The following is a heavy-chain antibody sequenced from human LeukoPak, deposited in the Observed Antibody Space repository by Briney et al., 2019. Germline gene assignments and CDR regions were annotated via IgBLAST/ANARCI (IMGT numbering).Heavy chain of an antibody. CDR3: AREIGGDFHFDY. CDR2: ISSSSSTI. D-gene: IGHD3-3*01. Sequence: PGGSLRLSCAASGFTFSSYSMNWVRQAPGKGLEWASYISSSSSTIYYADSVKGRFTISRDNAKNSLYLQMNSLRAEDTAVYYCAREIGGDFHFDYWGQGTLVTVSS. J-gene: IGHJ4*02. CDR1: GFTFSSYS. V-gene: IGHV3-48*04.